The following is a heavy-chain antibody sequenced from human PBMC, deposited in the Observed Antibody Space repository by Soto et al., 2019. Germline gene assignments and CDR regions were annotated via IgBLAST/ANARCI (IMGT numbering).Heavy chain of an antibody. CDR1: GFIFSNYA. CDR2: IGGEAVST. D-gene: IGHD1-1*01. Sequence: EVQLLESGGALAQPGGSPRLSCEASGFIFSNYAMSWVRQGPGKGLEWVAVIGGEAVSTNCADSVKGRCTVSRDNSKNTVYLQLDSLRDADTAVYYCAKDSTSYNGVYDPFDIWGQGTMVTVSS. J-gene: IGHJ3*02. CDR3: AKDSTSYNGVYDPFDI. V-gene: IGHV3-23*01.